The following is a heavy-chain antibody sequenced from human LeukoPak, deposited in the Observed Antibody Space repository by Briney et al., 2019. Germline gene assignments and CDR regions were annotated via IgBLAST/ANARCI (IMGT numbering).Heavy chain of an antibody. V-gene: IGHV4-39*01. CDR2: IDYSGTT. J-gene: IGHJ4*02. Sequence: SETLSLTCSVSGASISSSGSYWAWIRQPPGKGPEWIGSIDYSGTTYYNPSLKSRVTISVDTSKNQFSLKLSSVTAADTAVYYYARRPRGYFDYWGQGTLVTVSS. CDR3: ARRPRGYFDY. CDR1: GASISSSGSY.